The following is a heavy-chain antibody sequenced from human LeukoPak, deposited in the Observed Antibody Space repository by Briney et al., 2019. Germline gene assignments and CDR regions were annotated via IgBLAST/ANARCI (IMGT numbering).Heavy chain of an antibody. Sequence: GGSLRLSCAASEFSVGSNYMTWVRQAPGKGLEWVSLIYSGGSTYYADSVKGRFTISRDNSKNTLYLQMNSLRAEDTAVYYCAKIYSSSWCDAFDIWGQGTMVTVSS. CDR2: IYSGGST. D-gene: IGHD6-13*01. CDR3: AKIYSSSWCDAFDI. J-gene: IGHJ3*02. V-gene: IGHV3-66*01. CDR1: EFSVGSNY.